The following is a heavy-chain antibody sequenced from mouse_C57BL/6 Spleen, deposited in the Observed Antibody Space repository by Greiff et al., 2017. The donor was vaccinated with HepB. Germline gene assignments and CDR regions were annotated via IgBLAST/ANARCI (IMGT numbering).Heavy chain of an antibody. CDR2: IWSGGST. V-gene: IGHV2-2*01. CDR3: ARKDGYDAMGY. Sequence: VQRVESGPGLVQPSQSLSITCTVSGFSLTSYGVHWVRQSPGKGLEWLGVIWSGGSTDYNAAFISRLSISKDNAKSQVFFKMNSLQADDTAIYYCARKDGYDAMGYWGQGTSVTVSS. J-gene: IGHJ4*01. CDR1: GFSLTSYG. D-gene: IGHD2-3*01.